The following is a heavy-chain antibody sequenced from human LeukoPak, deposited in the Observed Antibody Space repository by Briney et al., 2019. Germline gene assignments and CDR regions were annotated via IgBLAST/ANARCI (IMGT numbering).Heavy chain of an antibody. V-gene: IGHV3-20*04. CDR2: INWNGGST. Sequence: GGSLRLSCAASGFTFDDYGMSWVRQAPGKRLEWVSGINWNGGSTGYADSVKGRFTISRDNAKNSLYLQMNSLRAEDTALYYCARDGGGFWSGKDYYYYMDVWGKGTTVTVSS. CDR3: ARDGGGFWSGKDYYYYMDV. D-gene: IGHD3-3*01. CDR1: GFTFDDYG. J-gene: IGHJ6*03.